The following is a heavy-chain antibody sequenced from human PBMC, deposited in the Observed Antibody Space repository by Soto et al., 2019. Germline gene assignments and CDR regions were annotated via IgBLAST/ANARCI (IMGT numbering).Heavy chain of an antibody. D-gene: IGHD4-17*01. CDR3: PITVSTDFVCHLFDP. V-gene: IGHV1-69*02. CDR1: VGTLSSYT. J-gene: IGHJ5*02. CDR2: IIPILGIA. Sequence: SPLKLSFRASVGTLSSYTVGWVRQAPGQGLEWMGRIIPILGIANYAQKFQGRVTITADKSTSTAYMELSSLRSEDTAVYYCPITVSTDFVCHLFDPWGQGTLVTVSS.